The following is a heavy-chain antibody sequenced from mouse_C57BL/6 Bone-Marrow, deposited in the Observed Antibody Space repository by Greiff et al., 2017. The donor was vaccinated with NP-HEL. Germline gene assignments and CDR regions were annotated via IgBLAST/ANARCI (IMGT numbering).Heavy chain of an antibody. CDR1: GYTFTDYE. Sequence: QVQLQQSGAELVRPGASVTLSCKASGYTFTDYEMHWVKQTPVHGLEWIGAIDPETGGTAYNQKFKGKAILTADKSSSTAYMELRSLTSEDSAVYYCTRGDSAGYKDYWGQGTTLTVSS. CDR3: TRGDSAGYKDY. J-gene: IGHJ2*01. D-gene: IGHD3-2*02. V-gene: IGHV1-15*01. CDR2: IDPETGGT.